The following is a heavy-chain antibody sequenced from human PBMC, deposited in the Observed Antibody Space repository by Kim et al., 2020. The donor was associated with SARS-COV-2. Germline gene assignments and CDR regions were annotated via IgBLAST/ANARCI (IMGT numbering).Heavy chain of an antibody. V-gene: IGHV3-23*01. Sequence: KGRFTMSRDNSKNTLYLQMTGRRAEDTAVYYCAKDRGYCSGGSCYRGFDYWGQGTLVTVSS. D-gene: IGHD2-15*01. CDR3: AKDRGYCSGGSCYRGFDY. J-gene: IGHJ4*02.